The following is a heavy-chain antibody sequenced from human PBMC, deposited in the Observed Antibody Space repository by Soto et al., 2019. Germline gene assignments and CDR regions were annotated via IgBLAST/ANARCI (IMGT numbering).Heavy chain of an antibody. CDR3: ARNGTYSSSLSQYSGMDV. J-gene: IGHJ6*02. D-gene: IGHD1-26*01. V-gene: IGHV1-69*01. Sequence: QVQLVQSGAEVKEPGSSVRVSCKASGGTFDNFIMNWVRQTPGQGLEWMGGIVPMLGTPTYAEKFKGRVTISATGSTSTMYMAVTSLRSEDTAIYYCARNGTYSSSLSQYSGMDVGGQGTTVTVSS. CDR1: GGTFDNFI. CDR2: IVPMLGTP.